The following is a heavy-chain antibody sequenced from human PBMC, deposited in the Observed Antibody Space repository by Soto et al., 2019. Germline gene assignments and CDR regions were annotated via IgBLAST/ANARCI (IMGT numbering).Heavy chain of an antibody. J-gene: IGHJ4*02. D-gene: IGHD5-18*01. CDR3: AKVHKRYSYGYGDY. V-gene: IGHV3-30*18. CDR1: GFTFSSYG. CDR2: ISYDGSNK. Sequence: GGSLRLSCAASGFTFSSYGMHWVRQAPGKGLEWVAVISYDGSNKYYADSVKGRFTISRDNSKNTLYLQMNSLRAEDTAVYYCAKVHKRYSYGYGDYWGQGTLVTVSS.